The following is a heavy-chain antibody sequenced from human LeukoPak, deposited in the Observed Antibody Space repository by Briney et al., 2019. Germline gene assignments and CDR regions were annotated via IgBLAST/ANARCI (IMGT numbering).Heavy chain of an antibody. V-gene: IGHV1-2*02. CDR1: GYTFTGYY. D-gene: IGHD2-2*01. J-gene: IGHJ5*02. Sequence: ASVKVSCKASGYTFTGYYMNWVRQAPGQGLEWMGWINPNSGGTNYAQKFQGRVTMTRDTSISTAYMELSRLRSDDTAVYYCARSGDRVGVVVPAAHDWFDPWGQGTLVTVSS. CDR2: INPNSGGT. CDR3: ARSGDRVGVVVPAAHDWFDP.